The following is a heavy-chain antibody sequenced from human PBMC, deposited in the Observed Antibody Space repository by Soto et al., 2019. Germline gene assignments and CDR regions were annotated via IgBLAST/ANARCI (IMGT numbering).Heavy chain of an antibody. CDR2: IYPGDSDT. Sequence: GESLKISCKGSGYSFTNYWIAWVRQMPGKGLEWMGIIYPGDSDTRYSPSFQGQVTTSADKSISTAYLQWSSLKASDTAVYYCARGLQYYYDSSGYYHYYYYYGMDVWGQGTTVTVSS. CDR3: ARGLQYYYDSSGYYHYYYYYGMDV. V-gene: IGHV5-51*01. CDR1: GYSFTNYW. D-gene: IGHD3-22*01. J-gene: IGHJ6*02.